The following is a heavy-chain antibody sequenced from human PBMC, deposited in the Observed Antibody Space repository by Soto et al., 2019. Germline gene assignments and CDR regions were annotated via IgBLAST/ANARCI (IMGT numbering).Heavy chain of an antibody. CDR3: ARGGFWDEYGSGSWSNWFDP. Sequence: ASVKVSCKASGYTFTSYYMHWVRQAPGQGLEWMGIINPSGGSTSYAQKFQGRVTMTRDTSTSTVYMELSSLRSEDTAVYYCARGGFWDEYGSGSWSNWFDPWGQGTLVTVSS. D-gene: IGHD3-10*01. CDR2: INPSGGST. CDR1: GYTFTSYY. V-gene: IGHV1-46*03. J-gene: IGHJ5*02.